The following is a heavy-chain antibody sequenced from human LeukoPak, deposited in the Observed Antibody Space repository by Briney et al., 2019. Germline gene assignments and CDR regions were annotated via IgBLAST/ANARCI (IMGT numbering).Heavy chain of an antibody. CDR2: IYYSGST. CDR1: GGSISSGGYY. D-gene: IGHD3-10*01. V-gene: IGHV4-31*03. Sequence: SQTLSLTCTVSGGSISSGGYYWRWIRQHPGKGLEWIGYIYYSGSTYYNPSLKSRVTISVDTSKNQFSLKLSSVTAADTAVYYCARAWLQDRPWFGELEDGMDVWGQGTTVTVSS. J-gene: IGHJ6*02. CDR3: ARAWLQDRPWFGELEDGMDV.